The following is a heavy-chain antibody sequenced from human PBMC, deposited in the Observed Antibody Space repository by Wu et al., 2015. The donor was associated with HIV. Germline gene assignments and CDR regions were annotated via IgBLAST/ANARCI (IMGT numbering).Heavy chain of an antibody. CDR3: LTAIDGIVY. V-gene: IGHV1-2*02. CDR2: INPQSDDT. Sequence: QVQLVQSGAELRKSGASAKVSCTATGYTFTAYYVHWVRQAPGQGLEWMGCINPQSDDTKYAQKFQGRVTMTGDTSTNTAYMELSGLTFDDTAMYYCLTAIDGIVYWGQGPLVTVSS. J-gene: IGHJ4*02. D-gene: IGHD5-24*01. CDR1: GYTFTAYY.